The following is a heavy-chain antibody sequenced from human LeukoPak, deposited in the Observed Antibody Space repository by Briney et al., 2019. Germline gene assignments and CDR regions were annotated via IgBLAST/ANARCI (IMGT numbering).Heavy chain of an antibody. D-gene: IGHD3-10*01. CDR3: ARDRSDSTTRYLDY. CDR2: IYDSGST. CDR1: GGSINRGGSY. J-gene: IGHJ4*02. Sequence: PSQTLSLTCTVSGGSINRGGSYWTWIRQHPGKGLEWIGSIYDSGSTYYYPSLESRVNISVDTSKNQFSLKLNSVTAADTAVYYCARDRSDSTTRYLDYWGQGTLVTVSS. V-gene: IGHV4-31*03.